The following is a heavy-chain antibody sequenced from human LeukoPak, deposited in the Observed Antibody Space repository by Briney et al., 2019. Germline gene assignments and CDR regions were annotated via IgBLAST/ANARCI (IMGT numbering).Heavy chain of an antibody. D-gene: IGHD2-2*01. CDR3: ARGDDIVVVPAAFDY. CDR2: IYPGDSDT. J-gene: IGHJ4*02. Sequence: GESLKISCKGSGYSFNSYWIGWVRQMPGKGLAWMGIIYPGDSDTRYSPSFQGQVTISADKSISTAYLQWSSLKASDTAMYYCARGDDIVVVPAAFDYWGQGTLVTVSS. CDR1: GYSFNSYW. V-gene: IGHV5-51*01.